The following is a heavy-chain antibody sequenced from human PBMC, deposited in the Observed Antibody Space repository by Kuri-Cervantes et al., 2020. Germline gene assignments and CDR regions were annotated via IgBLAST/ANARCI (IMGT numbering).Heavy chain of an antibody. CDR3: ARLATYYYDSSDFDP. V-gene: IGHV4-34*01. D-gene: IGHD3-22*01. CDR2: INHSGST. Sequence: SQTLSLTCAVYGGSFSGYYWSWIRQPPGKGLEWIGEINHSGSTNYNPSLKSRVTISVDTSKNQFSLKLSSVTAADTAVYYCARLATYYYDSSDFDPWGQGTLVTVSS. CDR1: GGSFSGYY. J-gene: IGHJ5*02.